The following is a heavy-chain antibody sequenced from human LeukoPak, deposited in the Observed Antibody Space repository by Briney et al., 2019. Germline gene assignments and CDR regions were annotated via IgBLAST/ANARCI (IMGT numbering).Heavy chain of an antibody. CDR3: ARESGIAAALDL. CDR1: GFPFNTYW. D-gene: IGHD6-13*01. V-gene: IGHV3-74*01. CDR2: INTDGRNP. J-gene: IGHJ5*02. Sequence: GGSLRLSCAASGFPFNTYWMHWVRQAPGKGLVWVSRINTDGRNPTYADSVKGRFTISRDNAKNTLYLQMNSLRAEDTAVYYCARESGIAAALDLWGQGTLVTVSS.